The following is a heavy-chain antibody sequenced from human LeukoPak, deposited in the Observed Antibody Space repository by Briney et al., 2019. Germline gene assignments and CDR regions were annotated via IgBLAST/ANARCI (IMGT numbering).Heavy chain of an antibody. CDR2: ISGNGGII. CDR3: AKGGLRLYFGQFHY. V-gene: IGHV3-9*01. Sequence: GGSLRLSCAASGFTFENYAMHWVRKVPGKGLEWVSGISGNGGIIGYADSVKGRFTISRDSAKNSLYLQMNSLRVEDTALYYCAKGGLRLYFGQFHYWGQGTLVTVSS. CDR1: GFTFENYA. J-gene: IGHJ4*02. D-gene: IGHD3-10*01.